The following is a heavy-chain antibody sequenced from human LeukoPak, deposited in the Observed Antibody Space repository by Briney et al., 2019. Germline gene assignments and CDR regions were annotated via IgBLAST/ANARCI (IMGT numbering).Heavy chain of an antibody. D-gene: IGHD5-12*01. J-gene: IGHJ3*02. CDR1: GFTFSSYG. CDR3: ARAWSVASNGDSAFDI. V-gene: IGHV3-33*01. CDR2: IWYDGSNK. Sequence: GGSLRLSCAASGFTFSSYGMHWVRQAPGKGLEWVAVIWYDGSNKYYADPVKGRFTISRDNSKNTLYLQMNSLRAEDTAVYYCARAWSVASNGDSAFDIWGQGSMVTVSS.